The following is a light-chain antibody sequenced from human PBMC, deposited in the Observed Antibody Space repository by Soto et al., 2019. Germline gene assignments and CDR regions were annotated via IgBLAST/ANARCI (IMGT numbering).Light chain of an antibody. CDR3: QQYYSFST. V-gene: IGKV1-5*01. Sequence: DIQMTQSPSTLSASVGDRVTITCRASQSITYWLAWYQQKPGKAPKLLIYDASTLGSGVPSRFSGSGSGTEFTPTISGLQPDDFATYSCQQYYSFSTFGEGTRLEIK. J-gene: IGKJ5*01. CDR2: DAS. CDR1: QSITYW.